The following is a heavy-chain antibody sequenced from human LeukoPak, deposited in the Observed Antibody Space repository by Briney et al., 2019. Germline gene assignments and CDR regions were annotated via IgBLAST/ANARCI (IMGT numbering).Heavy chain of an antibody. J-gene: IGHJ5*02. D-gene: IGHD1-7*01. CDR3: AKTRYNWNYWFDP. CDR1: GFTVSSNY. V-gene: IGHV3-53*01. CDR2: IYSGGST. Sequence: GGSLRLSCAASGFTVSSNYMSWVRQAPGKGLEWVSVIYSGGSTYYADSVKGRFTISRDNSKNTLYVQMNSLRAEDTAVYYCAKTRYNWNYWFDPWGQGTLVTVSS.